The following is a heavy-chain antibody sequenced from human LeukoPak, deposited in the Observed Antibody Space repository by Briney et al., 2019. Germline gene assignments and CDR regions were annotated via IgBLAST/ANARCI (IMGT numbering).Heavy chain of an antibody. CDR2: ISGSSSYI. CDR3: AKDPMTYSSGSFTPVDY. Sequence: GGSLRLSCAASGFTFSSYSVNWVRQAPGKGLEWVSSISGSSSYIDYADSVKGRFTISRDNSKTTLYLQMNSLRPEDTAVYYCAKDPMTYSSGSFTPVDYWGQGTLVTVSS. D-gene: IGHD6-19*01. V-gene: IGHV3-21*01. J-gene: IGHJ4*02. CDR1: GFTFSSYS.